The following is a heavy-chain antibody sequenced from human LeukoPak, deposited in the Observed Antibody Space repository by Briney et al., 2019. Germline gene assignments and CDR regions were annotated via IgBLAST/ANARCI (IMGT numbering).Heavy chain of an antibody. CDR1: GGTFSSYP. D-gene: IGHD3-22*01. CDR2: IIPILGIA. V-gene: IGHV1-69*02. Sequence: TVKVSCKASGGTFSSYPISWVRQAPGQGLEWMGRIIPILGIANYAQKFQGRVTITADKSTSTAYMELSSLRSEDTAVYYCARSYYYDSSGYLNYFDYWGQGTLVTVSS. J-gene: IGHJ4*02. CDR3: ARSYYYDSSGYLNYFDY.